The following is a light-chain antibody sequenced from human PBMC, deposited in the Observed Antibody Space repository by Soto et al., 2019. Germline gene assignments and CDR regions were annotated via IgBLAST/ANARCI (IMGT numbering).Light chain of an antibody. V-gene: IGKV1-9*01. CDR3: QQLNSYFYT. CDR2: DAS. Sequence: DIQLTQSPSFLSASVGDRVTITCRASHGISSYLAWYQQKPGKAPKLLIYDASTLQSGVPSRFSGSGSGTEFTLTISSLQPEDFATYFCQQLNSYFYTFGQGTKLEIK. CDR1: HGISSY. J-gene: IGKJ2*01.